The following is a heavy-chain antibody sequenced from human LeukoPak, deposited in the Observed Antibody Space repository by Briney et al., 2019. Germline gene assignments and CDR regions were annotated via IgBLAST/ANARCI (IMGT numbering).Heavy chain of an antibody. D-gene: IGHD2-2*03. CDR1: GFTFSNAW. J-gene: IGHJ4*02. CDR3: TTELGYCSSTSCPIKRGYFDY. CDR2: IKSKTDGGTT. V-gene: IGHV3-15*01. Sequence: PGGSLRLSCAASGFTFSNAWMSWVRRAPGKGLEWVGRIKSKTDGGTTDYAAPVKGRFTISRDDSKNTLYLQMNSLKTEDTAVYYCTTELGYCSSTSCPIKRGYFDYWGQGTLVTVSS.